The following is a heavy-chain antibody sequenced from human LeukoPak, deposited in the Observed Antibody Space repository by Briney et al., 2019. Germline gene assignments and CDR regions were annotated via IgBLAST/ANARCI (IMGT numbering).Heavy chain of an antibody. D-gene: IGHD6-19*01. CDR1: GFTINTFT. Sequence: PGGSLRLSCAASGFTINTFTMNWVRQAPGKGLEWASTIRGAEGGTYYADSVKGRFTISRDNFENTLYLQMNYLREEDTALYYCAKAFSSGWSPFDYWGQGALVTVSS. V-gene: IGHV3-23*01. CDR3: AKAFSSGWSPFDY. J-gene: IGHJ4*02. CDR2: IRGAEGGT.